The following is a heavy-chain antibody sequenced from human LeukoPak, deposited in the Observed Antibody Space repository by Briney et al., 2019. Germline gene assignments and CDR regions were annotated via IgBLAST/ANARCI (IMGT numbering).Heavy chain of an antibody. V-gene: IGHV1-18*01. Sequence: GASVKVSCKASGYTVTSYGISWVRQAPGQGLEWTGWISAYNGNTNYAQKLQGRVTMTTDTSTSTAYMELRSLRSDDTAVYYCARDRGPYDFWSGLDYWGQGTLVTVSS. CDR3: ARDRGPYDFWSGLDY. J-gene: IGHJ4*02. D-gene: IGHD3-3*01. CDR2: ISAYNGNT. CDR1: GYTVTSYG.